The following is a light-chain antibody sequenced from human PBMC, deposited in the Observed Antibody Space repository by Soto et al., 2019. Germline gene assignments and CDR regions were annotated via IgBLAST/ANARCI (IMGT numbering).Light chain of an antibody. V-gene: IGKV1-5*01. CDR3: QQYNTFWT. Sequence: DIQMTQSPSSLSASVGDRVTITCRASQSISSYLNWYQQNPGKAPKLLIYDVSTLGSGVPSRFSGSGSGTDFTLTISSLQPDDFATYYCQQYNTFWTFGQGTKVDIK. J-gene: IGKJ1*01. CDR2: DVS. CDR1: QSISSY.